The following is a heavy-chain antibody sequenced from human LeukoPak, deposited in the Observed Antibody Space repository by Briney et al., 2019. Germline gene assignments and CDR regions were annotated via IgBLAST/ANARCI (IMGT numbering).Heavy chain of an antibody. CDR1: GGSISSDY. Sequence: PSETLFLTGTVSGGSISSDYWSWIRQPPGKGLEWIGYIYYSGSTNYNPSLQSRVTISVDTSKNQFSLKLSSVTAADTAVYYCARPAHYGSGSYPYYFDYWGQGTLVTVSS. D-gene: IGHD3-10*01. J-gene: IGHJ4*02. CDR3: ARPAHYGSGSYPYYFDY. CDR2: IYYSGST. V-gene: IGHV4-59*01.